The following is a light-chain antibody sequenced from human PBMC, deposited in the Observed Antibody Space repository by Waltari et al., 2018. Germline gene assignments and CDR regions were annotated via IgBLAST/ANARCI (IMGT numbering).Light chain of an antibody. V-gene: IGKV3-20*01. CDR1: QYVGSNF. CDR2: DSS. J-gene: IGKJ4*01. CDR3: HQYGSSPHT. Sequence: DIVLTQSPGTLSLSPGERATPSCRASQYVGSNFLAWDQQKPGQAPRLLIYDSSNRATGIPDRFSGSGSGTDFTLTISGLEPEDFAVYHCHQYGSSPHTFGGGTKVEIE.